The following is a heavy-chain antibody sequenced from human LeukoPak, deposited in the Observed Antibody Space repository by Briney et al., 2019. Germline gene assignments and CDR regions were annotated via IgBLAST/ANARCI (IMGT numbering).Heavy chain of an antibody. CDR1: GVSISSSNSY. CDR3: ARDSSGYSGYDYYYMDV. CDR2: IYYTGNT. D-gene: IGHD1-26*01. V-gene: IGHV4-39*07. Sequence: PSETLSLTCTVSGVSISSSNSYWGWIRQPPGKGLEWIASIYYTGNTYYNTSLKSRVTISVDTSKNQFSLKLSSVTAADTAVYYCARDSSGYSGYDYYYMDVWGKGTTVTISS. J-gene: IGHJ6*03.